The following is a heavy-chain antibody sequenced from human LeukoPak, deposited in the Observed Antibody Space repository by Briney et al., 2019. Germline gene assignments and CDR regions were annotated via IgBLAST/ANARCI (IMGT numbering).Heavy chain of an antibody. D-gene: IGHD4-17*01. CDR2: ISYDGSNK. CDR1: GFTFSSYA. V-gene: IGHV3-30-3*01. CDR3: ARDQSPDYGDYEPLGY. J-gene: IGHJ4*02. Sequence: PGGSLRLSCAASGFTFSSYAMHWVRQAPGKGLEWVAVISYDGSNKYYADSVKGRFTISRDNSKNTLYLQMNSLRAEDTAVYYCARDQSPDYGDYEPLGYWGQGTLVTVSS.